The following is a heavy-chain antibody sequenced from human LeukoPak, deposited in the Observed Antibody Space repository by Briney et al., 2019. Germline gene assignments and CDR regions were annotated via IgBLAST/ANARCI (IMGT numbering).Heavy chain of an antibody. Sequence: PSETLSLTCAVYGGSFSGYYWSWIRQPPGKGLEWIGEINHSGSTNYNPSLKSRVTISVDTSKNQFSLKLSSVTAADTAVYFCARSYRENRYYFGYWGQGSLVTVSS. V-gene: IGHV4-34*01. CDR1: GGSFSGYY. CDR3: ARSYRENRYYFGY. J-gene: IGHJ4*02. D-gene: IGHD3-10*01. CDR2: INHSGST.